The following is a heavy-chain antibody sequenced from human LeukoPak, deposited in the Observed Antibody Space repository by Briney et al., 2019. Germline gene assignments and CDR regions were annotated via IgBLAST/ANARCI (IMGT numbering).Heavy chain of an antibody. CDR2: IIPILGIA. D-gene: IGHD5-18*01. CDR3: ARDLADTASY. Sequence: SVKVSCKASGYTFTSYGISWVRQAPGQGLEWMGRIIPILGIANYAQKFQGRVTITADKSTSTAYMELSSLRSEDTAVYYCARDLADTASYWGQGTLVTVSS. V-gene: IGHV1-69*04. J-gene: IGHJ4*02. CDR1: GYTFTSYG.